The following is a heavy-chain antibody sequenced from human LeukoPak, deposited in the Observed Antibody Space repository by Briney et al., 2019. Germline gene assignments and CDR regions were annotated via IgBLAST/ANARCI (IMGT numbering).Heavy chain of an antibody. CDR1: GGTFSSYA. J-gene: IGHJ4*02. Sequence: ASVNVSCKASGGTFSSYAISWVRQAPGQGLEWMGRIIPILGIATYAQKFQGRVTITADKSTSTAYMELSSLRAEETAVYYCARDRWGIVVTEGWVGSLFDYWGQGTLVTVSS. V-gene: IGHV1-69*04. CDR2: IIPILGIA. CDR3: ARDRWGIVVTEGWVGSLFDY. D-gene: IGHD2-15*01.